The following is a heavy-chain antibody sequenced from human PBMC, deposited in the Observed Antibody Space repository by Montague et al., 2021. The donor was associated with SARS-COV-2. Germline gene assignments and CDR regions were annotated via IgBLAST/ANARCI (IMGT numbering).Heavy chain of an antibody. D-gene: IGHD6-19*01. J-gene: IGHJ5*02. Sequence: SLRLSCAVSGFTFSEYWMHWVRQAPGKGLEWVSRTNSDGRSTTYADSAKGRFTISRGNAKNMLYLQINSLRGEDTAVYYCVREVGLVVARTLGRLDPWGQGTLVTVSS. CDR3: VREVGLVVARTLGRLDP. CDR2: TNSDGRST. V-gene: IGHV3-74*01. CDR1: GFTFSEYW.